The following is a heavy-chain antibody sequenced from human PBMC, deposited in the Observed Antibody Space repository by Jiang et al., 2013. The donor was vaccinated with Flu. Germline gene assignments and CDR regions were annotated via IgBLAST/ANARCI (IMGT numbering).Heavy chain of an antibody. Sequence: SQTLSLTCAISGDSVSSNSAAWNWIRQSPSRGLEWLGRIYYRSKWYDEYAVSVKSRIIINPDTPKNQFSLQLNSVTPEDTAVYYCAREVAAGWDYWGQGTLVTVSS. CDR2: IYYRSKWYD. CDR1: GDSVSSNSAA. D-gene: IGHD6-13*01. V-gene: IGHV6-1*01. CDR3: AREVAAGWDY. J-gene: IGHJ4*02.